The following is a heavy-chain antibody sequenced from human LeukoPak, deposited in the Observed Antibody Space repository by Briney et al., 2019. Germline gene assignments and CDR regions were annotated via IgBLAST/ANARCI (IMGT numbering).Heavy chain of an antibody. Sequence: GGSLRLSCAASGLSFSSYWMHWGGQDPRERLVWVSRINSDGSSTKYAASVKGRVTISRDKANNTVYLQMPCLRAEDQAVYYCAMGYYDSSGYSHIDAWGQGTLVSAAS. CDR1: GLSFSSYW. D-gene: IGHD3-22*01. V-gene: IGHV3-74*01. J-gene: IGHJ5*02. CDR3: AMGYYDSSGYSHIDA. CDR2: INSDGSST.